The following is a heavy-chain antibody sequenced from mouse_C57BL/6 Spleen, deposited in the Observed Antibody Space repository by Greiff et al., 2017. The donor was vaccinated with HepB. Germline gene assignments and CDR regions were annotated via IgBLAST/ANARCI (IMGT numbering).Heavy chain of an antibody. D-gene: IGHD2-12*01. J-gene: IGHJ4*01. Sequence: EVKVEESGGGLVKPGGSLKLSCAASGFTFSDYGMHWVRQAPEKGLEWVAYISSGSSTIYYADTVKGRFTISRDNAKNTLFLQMTSLRSEDTAMYYCARNYRWAMDYWGQGTSVTVSS. CDR3: ARNYRWAMDY. V-gene: IGHV5-17*01. CDR2: ISSGSSTI. CDR1: GFTFSDYG.